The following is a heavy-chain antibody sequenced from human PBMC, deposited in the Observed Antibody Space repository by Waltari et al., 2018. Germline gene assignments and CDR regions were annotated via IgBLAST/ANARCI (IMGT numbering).Heavy chain of an antibody. D-gene: IGHD5-12*01. CDR3: ARASGYSGYDPAYYYYGMDV. J-gene: IGHJ6*02. CDR2: ISSSSSYI. V-gene: IGHV3-21*01. Sequence: EVQLVESGGGLVKPGGSLRLSCAASGFTFSSYSMNWVRQAPGKGLEWVSSISSSSSYIYYADSVKGRFTISRDNAKNTLYLQMNSLRAEDTAVYYCARASGYSGYDPAYYYYGMDVWGQGTTVTVSS. CDR1: GFTFSSYS.